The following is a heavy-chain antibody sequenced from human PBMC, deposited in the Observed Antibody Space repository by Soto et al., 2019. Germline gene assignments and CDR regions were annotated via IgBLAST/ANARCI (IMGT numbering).Heavy chain of an antibody. CDR3: ARAPLGTYYFDY. J-gene: IGHJ4*02. Sequence: SETLSLTCTVSGGSISSYYWSWIRQPPGKGLEWIGYIYYSGSTNYNPSLKSRVTISVDTSKNQFSLKLSSVTAADTAVYYCARAPLGTYYFDYWGQGTLVTVSS. V-gene: IGHV4-59*01. CDR2: IYYSGST. CDR1: GGSISSYY.